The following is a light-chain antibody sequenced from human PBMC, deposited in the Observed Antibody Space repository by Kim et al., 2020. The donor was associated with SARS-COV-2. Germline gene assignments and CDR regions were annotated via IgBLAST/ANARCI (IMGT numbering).Light chain of an antibody. CDR2: GAS. CDR3: QQYGSSSWT. Sequence: IVLTQSPGTLSLSPGERATLSCRASQSVSSSSLAWYQQRPGQSPRLLIYGASYRATGIPDRFSGSGSGTDFTLTISRLEPEDFAVYYCQQYGSSSWTFGQGTKVDIK. V-gene: IGKV3-20*01. CDR1: QSVSSSS. J-gene: IGKJ1*01.